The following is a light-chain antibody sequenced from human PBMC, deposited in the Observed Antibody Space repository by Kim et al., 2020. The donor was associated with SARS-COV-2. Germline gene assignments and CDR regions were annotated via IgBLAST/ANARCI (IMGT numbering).Light chain of an antibody. CDR3: CSYAGSYTWV. J-gene: IGLJ3*02. CDR1: SSDVGGYNY. Sequence: GQSVTISCTGTSSDVGGYNYVSWYQQHPGKAPKLMIYEVSKWPSGVPDRFSGSKSGNTASLTISGLQAEDEADYYCCSYAGSYTWVFGGGTQLTVL. V-gene: IGLV2-11*01. CDR2: EVS.